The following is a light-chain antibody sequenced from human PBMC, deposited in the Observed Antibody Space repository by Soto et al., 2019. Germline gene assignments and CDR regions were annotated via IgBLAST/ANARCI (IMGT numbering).Light chain of an antibody. CDR2: VNS. J-gene: IGLJ1*01. Sequence: QSALTQPASVSGSPGQSITISCTGTSSDVGDYKYVSWYQQHPAKAPKLIIFVNSNRPSGVSNRFSGSKSGNTASLTISGLKAEDEAGYYCSSYTSRDTPYVFGTGTKVTVL. CDR1: SSDVGDYKY. V-gene: IGLV2-14*01. CDR3: SSYTSRDTPYV.